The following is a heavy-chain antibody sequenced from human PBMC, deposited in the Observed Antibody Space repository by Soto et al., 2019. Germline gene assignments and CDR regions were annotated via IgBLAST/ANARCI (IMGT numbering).Heavy chain of an antibody. CDR3: ASNIGGYSGYGPPASLYDYGMDV. J-gene: IGHJ6*02. CDR1: GGTFSSYA. Sequence: SVKVSCKASGGTFSSYAISWVRQAPGQGREWMGGIIPIFGTANYAQKFQGRVTITADKSTSTAYMELSSQRSEDTAVYYCASNIGGYSGYGPPASLYDYGMDVWGQGXTVTVSS. CDR2: IIPIFGTA. D-gene: IGHD5-12*01. V-gene: IGHV1-69*06.